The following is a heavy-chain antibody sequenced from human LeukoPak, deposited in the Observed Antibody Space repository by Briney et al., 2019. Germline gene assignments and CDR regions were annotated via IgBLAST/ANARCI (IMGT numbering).Heavy chain of an antibody. J-gene: IGHJ4*02. D-gene: IGHD5-24*01. V-gene: IGHV3-23*01. CDR1: GFIFDNYA. Sequence: GGSLRLSCVASGFIFDNYALSWVRQAPGKGLEWVSGISGSADNTYYADSVKGRFTISRDISKNTVYLQMNNLRVDDTAVYFCAKGPKLGDGFHCDYWGQGTLVTVSS. CDR3: AKGPKLGDGFHCDY. CDR2: ISGSADNT.